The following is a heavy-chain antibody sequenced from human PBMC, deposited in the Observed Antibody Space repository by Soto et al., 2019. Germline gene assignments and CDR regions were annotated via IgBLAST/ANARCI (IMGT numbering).Heavy chain of an antibody. CDR3: ARDLGTVPAARGDAFDI. CDR1: GYTFTSYG. V-gene: IGHV1-18*04. J-gene: IGHJ3*02. CDR2: ISAYNGNT. Sequence: QVQLVQSGAEVKKPGASVKVSCKASGYTFTSYGISWVRQTPGQGLEWMGWISAYNGNTNYAQKLQGRVTMTTDTSTSTAYMELRSLRSDDTAVYYCARDLGTVPAARGDAFDIWGQGTMVTVSS. D-gene: IGHD2-2*01.